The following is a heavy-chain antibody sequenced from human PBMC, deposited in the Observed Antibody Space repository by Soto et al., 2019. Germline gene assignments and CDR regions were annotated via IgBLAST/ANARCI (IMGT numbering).Heavy chain of an antibody. CDR3: ARDDTLTYYYYGMDV. D-gene: IGHD5-18*01. Sequence: GGSLRLSCAASGFTFSSYSMNWVRQAPGKGLEWVSSISSSSSYIYYADSVKGRFTISRDNAKNSLYLQMNSLRAEDTAVYYCARDDTLTYYYYGMDVWGQGTTVTVSS. CDR1: GFTFSSYS. CDR2: ISSSSSYI. V-gene: IGHV3-21*01. J-gene: IGHJ6*02.